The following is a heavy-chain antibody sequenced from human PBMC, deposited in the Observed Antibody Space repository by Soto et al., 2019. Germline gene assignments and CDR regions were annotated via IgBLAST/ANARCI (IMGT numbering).Heavy chain of an antibody. Sequence: PSETLSVTCTVSGGYVSSGSYYWSWIRQTPGKGLEWIGYIYDSGSTNYSPSLKSRVTKSVDTSKNQLSMNLRSVSAADTAVYYCARDQQDIVVVPSAPSYGMDVCGQGTRVTVSS. CDR3: ARDQQDIVVVPSAPSYGMDV. D-gene: IGHD2-2*01. J-gene: IGHJ6*02. CDR2: IYDSGST. V-gene: IGHV4-61*01. CDR1: GGYVSSGSYY.